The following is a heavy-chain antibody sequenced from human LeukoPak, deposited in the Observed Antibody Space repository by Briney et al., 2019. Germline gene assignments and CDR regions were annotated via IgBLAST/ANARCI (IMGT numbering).Heavy chain of an antibody. CDR2: ISSSSSTI. Sequence: GGSLRLSCAASGLTFSNFGMNWVRQAPGKGLEWVSYISSSSSTIYYADSVTGRFTISRDNARNSLSLQMNSLRAEDTAVYYCAGSVFDYWGQGTLVTVSS. CDR1: GLTFSNFG. CDR3: AGSVFDY. D-gene: IGHD5/OR15-5a*01. V-gene: IGHV3-48*01. J-gene: IGHJ4*02.